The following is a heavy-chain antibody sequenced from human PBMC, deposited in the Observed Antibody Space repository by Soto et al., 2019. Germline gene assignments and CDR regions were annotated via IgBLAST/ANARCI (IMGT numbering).Heavy chain of an antibody. CDR1: GGSISSYY. Sequence: SEILSLTCTVSGGSISSYYWSWIRQPPGKGLEWIGYIYYSGSTNYNPSLKSRVTISVDTSKNQFSLKLSSVTAADTAVYYCERGLGDWYSGGWFYYFDYWGQGTLVTVSS. CDR3: ERGLGDWYSGGWFYYFDY. V-gene: IGHV4-59*01. J-gene: IGHJ4*02. D-gene: IGHD6-19*01. CDR2: IYYSGST.